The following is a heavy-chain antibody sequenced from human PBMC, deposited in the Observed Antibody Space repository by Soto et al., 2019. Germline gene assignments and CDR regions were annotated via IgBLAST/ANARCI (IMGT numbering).Heavy chain of an antibody. J-gene: IGHJ5*02. CDR3: ARGGGSTVNGFDP. Sequence: QLQLQESGPGLVKPSETLSLTCTVSGGSISCFNYFWGWIRQPPGRGLEWIGSLYYSGNTYYNPSLQSRFTISVDTSKKQCTLTLRSVTAADTAVYYCARGGGSTVNGFDPWGQGTLVTVSP. D-gene: IGHD2-15*01. V-gene: IGHV4-39*01. CDR1: GGSISCFNYF. CDR2: LYYSGNT.